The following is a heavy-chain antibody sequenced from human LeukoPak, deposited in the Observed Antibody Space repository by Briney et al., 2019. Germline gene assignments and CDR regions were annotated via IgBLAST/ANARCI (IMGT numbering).Heavy chain of an antibody. Sequence: GGSLRLSCAASGFTVSSNYMSWVRQAPGKGLEWVSVIYSGGSTYYADSVKGRFTISRDNSKSTLYLQMNSLRAEDTAVYYCARESLYGGNSFDYWGQGTLVTVSS. V-gene: IGHV3-53*01. CDR2: IYSGGST. CDR3: ARESLYGGNSFDY. J-gene: IGHJ4*02. CDR1: GFTVSSNY. D-gene: IGHD4-23*01.